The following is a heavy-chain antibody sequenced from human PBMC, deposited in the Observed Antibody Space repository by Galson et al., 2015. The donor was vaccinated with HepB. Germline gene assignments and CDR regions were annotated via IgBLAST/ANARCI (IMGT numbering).Heavy chain of an antibody. CDR3: ARDTHDFYYYYMDV. CDR2: INPNSGGT. D-gene: IGHD2-15*01. CDR1: GYTFTGYY. V-gene: IGHV1-2*06. J-gene: IGHJ6*03. Sequence: SVKVSCKASGYTFTGYYMHWMRQAPGQGLEWMGRINPNSGGTNYAQKFQGRVTMTRDTSISTAYMELSRLRSDDTAVYYCARDTHDFYYYYMDVWGKGTTVTVSS.